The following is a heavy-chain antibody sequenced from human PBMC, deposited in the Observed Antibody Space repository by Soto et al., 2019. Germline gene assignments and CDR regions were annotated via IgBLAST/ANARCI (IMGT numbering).Heavy chain of an antibody. CDR2: ISGNAGSA. CDR3: AKAPRGYSYNFLHC. Sequence: GGSLRLSCASSGLTFSSYAMNWVRQAPGKGLEWVSAISGNAGSAYYADSVKGRFTISRDNSNDTLYLQMNSLRAEDTAIYYCAKAPRGYSYNFLHCWGQGTLVTVSS. D-gene: IGHD5-18*01. J-gene: IGHJ4*02. V-gene: IGHV3-23*01. CDR1: GLTFSSYA.